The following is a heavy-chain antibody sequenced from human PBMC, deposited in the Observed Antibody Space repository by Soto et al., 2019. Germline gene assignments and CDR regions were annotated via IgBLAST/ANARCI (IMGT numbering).Heavy chain of an antibody. D-gene: IGHD6-19*01. CDR1: GYTFTSYA. CDR2: INAGNGNT. V-gene: IGHV1-3*01. CDR3: ARDVAVAGIGYFDY. J-gene: IGHJ4*02. Sequence: ASVKVSCKAAGYTFTSYAMHWVRQAPGQRLEWMGWINAGNGNTKYSQKFQGRVTITRDTSASTAYMELSSLRSEDTAVYYCARDVAVAGIGYFDYWGQGTLVTVSS.